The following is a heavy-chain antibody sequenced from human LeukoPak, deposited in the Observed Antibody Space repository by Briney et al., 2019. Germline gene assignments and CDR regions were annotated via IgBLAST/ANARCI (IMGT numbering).Heavy chain of an antibody. V-gene: IGHV3-49*03. CDR2: IRSKAYGGTT. CDR3: TRDEGSVEQWLVAGY. CDR1: GFTFGDYA. D-gene: IGHD6-19*01. J-gene: IGHJ4*02. Sequence: GGSLRLSCTACGFTFGDYAMSWFREAPGKGLEWVGFIRSKAYGGTTEYAASVKGRFTISRDDTKSIAYLQMNSLKTEDTAVYYCTRDEGSVEQWLVAGYWGQGTLVTVSS.